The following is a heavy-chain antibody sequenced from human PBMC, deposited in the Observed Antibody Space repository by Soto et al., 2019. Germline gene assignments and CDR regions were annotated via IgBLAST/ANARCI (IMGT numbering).Heavy chain of an antibody. CDR1: GFSLSTSGVG. Sequence: TFSGFSLSTSGVGVGWIRQPPGKALEWLALIYWDDDKRYSPSLKSRLTITKDTSKNQVVLTMTNMDPVDTATYYCAHISGSGNHPLLVAFDYWGQGTLVTVSS. CDR2: IYWDDDK. CDR3: AHISGSGNHPLLVAFDY. J-gene: IGHJ4*02. D-gene: IGHD3-10*01. V-gene: IGHV2-5*02.